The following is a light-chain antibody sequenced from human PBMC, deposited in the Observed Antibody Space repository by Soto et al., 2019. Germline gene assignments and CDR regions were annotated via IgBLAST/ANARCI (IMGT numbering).Light chain of an antibody. J-gene: IGLJ1*01. CDR1: SSDVGGYNY. CDR2: DVS. CDR3: CSYTSSSTYV. Sequence: QTVLTQPASVSGSPGQSITISCTGTSSDVGGYNYVSWYQQHPGKAPKLIIYDVSNRPSGVSNRFSGSKSGNTASLTISGLQAEDEADYYCCSYTSSSTYVFGPGTKVTVL. V-gene: IGLV2-14*01.